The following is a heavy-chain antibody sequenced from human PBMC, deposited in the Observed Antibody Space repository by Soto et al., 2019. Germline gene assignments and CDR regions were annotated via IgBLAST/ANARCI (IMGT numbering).Heavy chain of an antibody. CDR2: IYYSGST. CDR1: GGSISSSSYY. J-gene: IGHJ6*03. D-gene: IGHD3-10*01. CDR3: ARHRPLRFGDHYYMDV. Sequence: SETLSLTCTVSGGSISSSSYYWGWIRQPPGKGLEWIGSIYYSGSTYYNPSLKSRVTISVDTSKNQFSLKLSSVTAADTAVYYCARHRPLRFGDHYYMDVWGKGTTVTVSS. V-gene: IGHV4-39*01.